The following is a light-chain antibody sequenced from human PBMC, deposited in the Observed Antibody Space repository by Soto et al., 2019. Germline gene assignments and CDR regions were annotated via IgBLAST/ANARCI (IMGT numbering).Light chain of an antibody. CDR1: SSDVGGYNY. V-gene: IGLV2-14*01. CDR2: EVS. Sequence: QSGLTQPASVSGSPGQSITSACTGTSSDVGGYNYVSWYQQHPGKAPKLMICEVSNRPSGVSNRFSGSKSGNTASLTISGLQAEDEADYYCSSYTSSTTRVFGTGTKVTVL. J-gene: IGLJ1*01. CDR3: SSYTSSTTRV.